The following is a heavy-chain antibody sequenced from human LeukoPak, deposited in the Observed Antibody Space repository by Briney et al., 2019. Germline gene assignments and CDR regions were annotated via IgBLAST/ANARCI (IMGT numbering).Heavy chain of an antibody. V-gene: IGHV4-59*01. CDR2: FFYSGST. J-gene: IGHJ5*02. CDR3: ARDNSVGDYAWWFDP. CDR1: GGSISPYY. D-gene: IGHD1-26*01. Sequence: PSETLSLTCTVSGGSISPYYWSWIRQPPGKGLEWIGYFFYSGSTNYNPSLKSRVIISIDTSKNQISLSLSSVTVADTAVYYCARDNSVGDYAWWFDPWGQGTLVTVSS.